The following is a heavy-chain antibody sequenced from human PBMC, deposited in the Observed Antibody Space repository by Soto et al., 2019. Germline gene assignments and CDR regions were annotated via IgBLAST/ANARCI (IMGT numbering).Heavy chain of an antibody. CDR2: ISSGSSYI. CDR1: GFSFSTYT. V-gene: IGHV3-21*01. D-gene: IGHD6-6*01. CDR3: ARAQSIAARGDYYYGMDV. Sequence: EVQLVESGGGLVKPGGSLRLSCADSGFSFSTYTMSWVRQAPGTGLEWVSSISSGSSYIYYADSVKGRFTVSRDNAKNSLYLQMNSRRAEDTAVYYCARAQSIAARGDYYYGMDVWGQGTTVTVSS. J-gene: IGHJ6*02.